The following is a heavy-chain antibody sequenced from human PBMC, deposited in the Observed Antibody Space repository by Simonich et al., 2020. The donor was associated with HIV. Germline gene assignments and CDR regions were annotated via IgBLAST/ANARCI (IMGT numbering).Heavy chain of an antibody. CDR1: GGSFSGYY. CDR2: INHSGST. Sequence: QVQLQQWGAGLLKPSETLSLTCAVYGGSFSGYYWSWIRQPPGKGLEWIGEINHSGSTNYNPSPKSRVTISVDTSKNQFSLKLSSVTAADTAVYYCARVFYQRLYYFDYWGQGTLVTVSS. D-gene: IGHD2-2*01. V-gene: IGHV4-34*01. J-gene: IGHJ4*02. CDR3: ARVFYQRLYYFDY.